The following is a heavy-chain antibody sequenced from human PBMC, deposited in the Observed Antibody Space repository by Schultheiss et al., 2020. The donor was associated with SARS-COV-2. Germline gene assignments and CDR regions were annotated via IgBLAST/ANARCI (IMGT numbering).Heavy chain of an antibody. D-gene: IGHD5-12*01. J-gene: IGHJ6*02. CDR2: INHSGST. Sequence: SETLSLTCAVYGGSFSGYYWSWIRQPPGKGLEWIGEINHSGSTYYNPSLKSRVTISVDRSKNQFSLKLSSVTAADTAVYYCARDGYATYYYGMDVWGQGTTVTVSS. CDR1: GGSFSGYY. V-gene: IGHV4-34*01. CDR3: ARDGYATYYYGMDV.